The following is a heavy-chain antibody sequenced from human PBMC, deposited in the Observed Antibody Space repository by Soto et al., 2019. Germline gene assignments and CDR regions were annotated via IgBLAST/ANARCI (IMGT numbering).Heavy chain of an antibody. J-gene: IGHJ3*02. V-gene: IGHV1-18*01. D-gene: IGHD3-22*01. CDR1: GYTFTSYG. Sequence: ASVKVSCKASGYTFTSYGISWVRQAPGQGLEWMGWISAYNGNTNYAQKLQGRVSMTTDTSTSTAYMELRSLRSDDTAVYYCARDYYYDSSGYPNHDAFDIWGQGTMVTVSS. CDR3: ARDYYYDSSGYPNHDAFDI. CDR2: ISAYNGNT.